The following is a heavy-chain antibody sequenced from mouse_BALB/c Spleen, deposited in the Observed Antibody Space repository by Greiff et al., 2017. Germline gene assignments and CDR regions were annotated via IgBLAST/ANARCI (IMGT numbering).Heavy chain of an antibody. V-gene: IGHV1-69*02. J-gene: IGHJ4*01. D-gene: IGHD2-14*01. CDR2: IYPSDSYT. Sequence: QVQLQQPGAELVRPGASVKLSCKASGYTFTSYWINWVKQRPGQGLEWIGNIYPSDSYTNYNQKFKDKATLTVDKSSSTAYMQLSSPTSEDSAVYYCTGRYDEGYAMDYWGQGTSVTVSA. CDR3: TGRYDEGYAMDY. CDR1: GYTFTSYW.